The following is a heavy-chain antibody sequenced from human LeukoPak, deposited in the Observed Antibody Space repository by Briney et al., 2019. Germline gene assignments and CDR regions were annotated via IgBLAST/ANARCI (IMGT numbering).Heavy chain of an antibody. CDR3: ARDQSYDFWSDYYYYMDV. Sequence: GGSLRLXCAASGFTVSSNYMSWVRRAPGKGLEWVSAIYSGGSTYYADSVKGRFTISRDNSKNTLYPQMSSLRAEDTAVYYCARDQSYDFWSDYYYYMDVWGKGTTVTVSS. CDR2: IYSGGST. J-gene: IGHJ6*03. V-gene: IGHV3-66*02. CDR1: GFTVSSNY. D-gene: IGHD3-3*01.